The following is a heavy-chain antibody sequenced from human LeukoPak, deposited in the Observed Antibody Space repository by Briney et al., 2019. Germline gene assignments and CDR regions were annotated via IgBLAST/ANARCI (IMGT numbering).Heavy chain of an antibody. CDR1: GRTFISYT. CDR3: ARARQIVVVPAAIQYYYYMDV. J-gene: IGHJ6*03. Sequence: GASVKVSCKASGRTFISYTISWVRQAPGQGLEWMGRIIPILGIANYAQKFQGRVTITADKSTSTAYMELSSLRSEDTAVYYCARARQIVVVPAAIQYYYYMDVWGKGTTVTASS. D-gene: IGHD2-2*01. CDR2: IIPILGIA. V-gene: IGHV1-69*02.